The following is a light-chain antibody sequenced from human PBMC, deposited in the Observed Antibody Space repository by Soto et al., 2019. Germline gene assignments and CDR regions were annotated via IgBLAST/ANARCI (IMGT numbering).Light chain of an antibody. CDR1: QSIGTL. CDR2: DAS. J-gene: IGKJ5*01. Sequence: DIQMTQSPSTLSASLGAKVTITCRASQSIGTLLAWYQQTPGRAPNLLIYDASSLQSGVPSRFSGSGSGTEFTLTISRLQPDDFANYFCQQFKTYPITFGQGTRLEIK. CDR3: QQFKTYPIT. V-gene: IGKV1-5*01.